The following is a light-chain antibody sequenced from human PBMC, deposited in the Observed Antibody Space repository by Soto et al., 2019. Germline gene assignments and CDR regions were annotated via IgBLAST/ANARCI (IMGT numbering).Light chain of an antibody. Sequence: FMLTQPHSVSESPGKTVTISCTRSSGSIASNYVQWYQQRPGSSPTTVIYEDNQRPSGVPDRFSGSIDSSSNSASLTISGLKTEDEADYYCQSYDSSNWVFGGGTKVNVL. CDR2: EDN. CDR1: SGSIASNY. V-gene: IGLV6-57*01. CDR3: QSYDSSNWV. J-gene: IGLJ3*02.